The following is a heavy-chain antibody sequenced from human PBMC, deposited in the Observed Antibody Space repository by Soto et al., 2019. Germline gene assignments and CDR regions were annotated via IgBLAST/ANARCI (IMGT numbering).Heavy chain of an antibody. CDR3: AKGPYYDFWSGYLYFDY. D-gene: IGHD3-3*01. CDR2: ISGSGGST. CDR1: GFTFSSYA. Sequence: GGSLRLSCAASGFTFSSYAMSWVRQAPGKGLEWVSAISGSGGSTYYADSVKGRFTISRDNSKNTLYLQMNSLRAEDTAVYYCAKGPYYDFWSGYLYFDYWGQGTLVTVSS. J-gene: IGHJ4*02. V-gene: IGHV3-23*01.